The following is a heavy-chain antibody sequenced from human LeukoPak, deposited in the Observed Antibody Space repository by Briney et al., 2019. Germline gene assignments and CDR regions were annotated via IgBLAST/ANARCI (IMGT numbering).Heavy chain of an antibody. V-gene: IGHV3-23*01. CDR1: GFPFRAYP. D-gene: IGHD2-15*01. Sequence: GGSLSSPCAAPGFPFRAYPMSGVRRPPGKGLEWVSSITNSGDSTYYADSVKGRFIISRDNSKNTLSLQMYSLRVEDTAVYYCAKGLGGFDKWGQGTMVIVSS. CDR3: AKGLGGFDK. J-gene: IGHJ3*02. CDR2: ITNSGDST.